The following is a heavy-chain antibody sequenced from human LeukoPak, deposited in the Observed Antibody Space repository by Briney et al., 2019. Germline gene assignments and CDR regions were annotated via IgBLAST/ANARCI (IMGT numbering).Heavy chain of an antibody. CDR3: AGVGFSSGWYPLWY. CDR2: INAGNGNT. D-gene: IGHD6-19*01. V-gene: IGHV1-3*01. Sequence: ASVKVSCKASGYTFTSYAMHWVRQAPGQRLEWMGWINAGNGNTKYSQKFQGRVTITRDTSASTAYMELSSLRSEDTAVYYCAGVGFSSGWYPLWYWGQGTLVTVSS. CDR1: GYTFTSYA. J-gene: IGHJ4*02.